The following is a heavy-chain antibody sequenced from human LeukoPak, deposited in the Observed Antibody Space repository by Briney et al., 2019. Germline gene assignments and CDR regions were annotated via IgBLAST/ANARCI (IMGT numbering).Heavy chain of an antibody. CDR3: ARLRPQDAFDI. CDR1: GYSFTTYW. V-gene: IGHV5-51*01. J-gene: IGHJ3*02. Sequence: GEALKISCKGSGYSFTTYWIGWVRQMPGKGLEWRGIIYPGDSYTRYSPSFQGQVTISADKYISTAYLQWNSLKASDTAMYYCARLRPQDAFDIWGQGTMVTVSS. CDR2: IYPGDSYT.